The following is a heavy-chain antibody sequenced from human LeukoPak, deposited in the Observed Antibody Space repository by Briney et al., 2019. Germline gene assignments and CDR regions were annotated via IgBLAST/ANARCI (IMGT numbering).Heavy chain of an antibody. D-gene: IGHD3-16*01. V-gene: IGHV3-30*04. Sequence: PGGSLRLSCAASGFTFSSYAMHWVRQAPGKGLEWVAVISYDGSNKYYADSVKGRFTISRDNSKNTLYLQMNSLRAEDTAVYYCARVKGPQIRGSYCDYWGQGTLVTVSS. CDR2: ISYDGSNK. CDR3: ARVKGPQIRGSYCDY. CDR1: GFTFSSYA. J-gene: IGHJ4*02.